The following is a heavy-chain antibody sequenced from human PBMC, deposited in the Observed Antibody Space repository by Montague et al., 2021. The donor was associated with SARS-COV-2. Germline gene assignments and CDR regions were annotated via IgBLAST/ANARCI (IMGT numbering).Heavy chain of an antibody. D-gene: IGHD6-19*01. CDR1: GFSIGSGDY. V-gene: IGHV4-38-2*02. Sequence: SETLSLTCTVSGFSIGSGDYWGWFLQPPRKGLEWFVSIYHSGTTYYNPPFHSRLTIPIDTSTNQLSLRLTSVTAADTAVFSCVREKAGGLRSFFDLWGQGTTVTVSS. CDR3: VREKAGGLRSFFDL. J-gene: IGHJ3*01. CDR2: IYHSGTT.